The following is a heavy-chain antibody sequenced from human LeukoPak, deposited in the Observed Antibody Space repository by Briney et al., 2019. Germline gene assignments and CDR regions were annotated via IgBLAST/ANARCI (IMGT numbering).Heavy chain of an antibody. D-gene: IGHD4-17*01. CDR3: ARDLRTVIGWYFDL. J-gene: IGHJ2*01. Sequence: PGGSLRLSCAASGFTFSNYSMNWVRQAPGKGLGWISYISSSSSTIYFADSVKGRFTISRDNAKNSLYLQMNSLRAEDTAVYYCARDLRTVIGWYFDLWGRGTLVTVSS. CDR1: GFTFSNYS. V-gene: IGHV3-48*04. CDR2: ISSSSSTI.